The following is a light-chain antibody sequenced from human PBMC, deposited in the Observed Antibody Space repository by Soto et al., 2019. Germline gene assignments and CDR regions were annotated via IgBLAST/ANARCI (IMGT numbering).Light chain of an antibody. J-gene: IGKJ3*01. Sequence: EIVLTQSPATLSLSPGERATLSCRASQSVSRYLAWYQQRPGQAPRLLIYDISNRATGIPARFSGSGSGTDFNLTISSLESEDFAEYYCQHRTNWPPIFTFGPGTKVDIK. CDR2: DIS. V-gene: IGKV3-11*01. CDR3: QHRTNWPPIFT. CDR1: QSVSRY.